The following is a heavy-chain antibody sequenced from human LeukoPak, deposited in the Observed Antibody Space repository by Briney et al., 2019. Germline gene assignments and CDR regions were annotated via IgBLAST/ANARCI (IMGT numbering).Heavy chain of an antibody. CDR2: IYYSGST. J-gene: IGHJ5*02. V-gene: IGHV4-30-4*01. CDR3: ARVGLTYCYDSSGYLVLWFDP. Sequence: PSETLSLTCTVSGGSISSGDYYWSWIRQPPGKGLEWIGYIYYSGSTYYNPSLKSRVTISVDTSKNQFSLKLSSVTAADTAVYYCARVGLTYCYDSSGYLVLWFDPWGQGTLVTVSS. D-gene: IGHD3-22*01. CDR1: GGSISSGDYY.